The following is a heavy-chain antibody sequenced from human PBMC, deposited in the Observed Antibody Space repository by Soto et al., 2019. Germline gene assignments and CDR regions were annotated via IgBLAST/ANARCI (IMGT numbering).Heavy chain of an antibody. J-gene: IGHJ6*03. Sequence: SETLSLTCTVSGGSISSYYWSWIRQPPGKGLEWIGYIYYSGSTNYNPSLKSRVTISVDTSKNQCSLKLSSVTAADTAVYYCARGWEDYDFWSGYWARYYYYYIDVCGQGTTVTVSS. CDR3: ARGWEDYDFWSGYWARYYYYYIDV. CDR1: GGSISSYY. D-gene: IGHD3-3*01. CDR2: IYYSGST. V-gene: IGHV4-59*08.